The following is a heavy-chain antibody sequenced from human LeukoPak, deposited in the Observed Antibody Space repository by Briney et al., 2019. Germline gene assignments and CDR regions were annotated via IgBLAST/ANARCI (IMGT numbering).Heavy chain of an antibody. D-gene: IGHD2-2*01. CDR1: GSISGYY. CDR3: ARQKCTSTSCLTKNAFDI. CDR2: IYTSGST. V-gene: IGHV4-4*09. J-gene: IGHJ3*02. Sequence: SETLSLTCTVSGSISGYYWSWLRQPPGKGLEWIGYIYTSGSTNYNPSLESRVTISADTSKNQFSLDLSSVTAADTAVYYCARQKCTSTSCLTKNAFDIWGQGTMVTVSS.